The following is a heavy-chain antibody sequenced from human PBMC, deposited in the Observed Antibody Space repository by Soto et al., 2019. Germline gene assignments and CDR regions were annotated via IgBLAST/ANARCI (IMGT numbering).Heavy chain of an antibody. Sequence: GGSLRLSCAASGFTFSSYWMSWVRQAPGKGLEWVADIKQDGNEIYYVGSVKGRFTISRDNAKSSLYLQMNSLRAQDTAIYYCARGTAGTRYNYFGLDVWGQGTTVTVSS. CDR3: ARGTAGTRYNYFGLDV. V-gene: IGHV3-7*03. D-gene: IGHD6-13*01. J-gene: IGHJ6*02. CDR2: IKQDGNEI. CDR1: GFTFSSYW.